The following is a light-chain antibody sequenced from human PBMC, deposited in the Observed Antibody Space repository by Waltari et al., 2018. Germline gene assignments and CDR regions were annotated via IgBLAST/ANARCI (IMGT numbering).Light chain of an antibody. J-gene: IGLJ2*01. CDR1: SSDVGQYNL. Sequence: QSALTQPASVSGSPGQSITISCTGTSSDVGQYNLVSWYQQHPGEVPKLMIYEVTKRPSGVSDRFSGSKSGNTASLTISGLQAEDEADYFCCSFAGRGFSVIFGGGTKLTVL. CDR3: CSFAGRGFSVI. CDR2: EVT. V-gene: IGLV2-23*02.